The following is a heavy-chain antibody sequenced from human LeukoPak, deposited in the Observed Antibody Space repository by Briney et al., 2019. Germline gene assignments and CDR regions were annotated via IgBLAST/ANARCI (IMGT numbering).Heavy chain of an antibody. J-gene: IGHJ4*02. V-gene: IGHV3-74*01. D-gene: IGHD4-23*01. CDR1: GFTFSSYW. CDR2: IASDGSST. CDR3: ARGRPHGNDY. Sequence: GGSLRLSCAASGFTFSSYWMNWVRKSPGRGRVGVSRIASDGSSTTYAASVKGRFSISRDNAKNTLYLQMNSLRVEDTAVYYCARGRPHGNDYWGQGTLVTVSS.